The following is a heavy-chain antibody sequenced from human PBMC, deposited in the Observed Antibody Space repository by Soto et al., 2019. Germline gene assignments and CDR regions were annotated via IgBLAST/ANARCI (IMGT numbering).Heavy chain of an antibody. CDR2: INAGNGNT. J-gene: IGHJ4*02. Sequence: QVHLVQSGAEVKEPGASVKVSCKTSGFTFTTHAIHWVRQAPGQSLEWMGWINAGNGNTKYSQRFQDRVTITRDTSASTPYMELSSLRSEDRAVYYCARRNSSGPIDHWGQGTLVTVSS. V-gene: IGHV1-3*01. CDR3: ARRNSSGPIDH. D-gene: IGHD3-22*01. CDR1: GFTFTTHA.